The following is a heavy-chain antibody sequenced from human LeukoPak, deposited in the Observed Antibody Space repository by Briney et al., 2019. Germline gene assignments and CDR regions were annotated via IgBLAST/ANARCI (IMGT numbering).Heavy chain of an antibody. D-gene: IGHD6-13*01. CDR3: ARDSLSSSWPDY. Sequence: GGSLRLSCAASGFTLSSYGMHWVRQAPGKGLEWVAVIWYDGSNKYYADSVKGRFTISRDNSKNTLYLQMNSLRAEDTAVYYCARDSLSSSWPDYWGQGTLVTVSS. CDR2: IWYDGSNK. CDR1: GFTLSSYG. V-gene: IGHV3-33*01. J-gene: IGHJ4*02.